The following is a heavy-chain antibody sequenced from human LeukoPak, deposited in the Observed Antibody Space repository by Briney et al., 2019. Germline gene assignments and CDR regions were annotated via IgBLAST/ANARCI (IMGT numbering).Heavy chain of an antibody. J-gene: IGHJ4*02. V-gene: IGHV4-59*01. D-gene: IGHD3-3*01. CDR1: GGSISSYS. CDR2: IYYSGST. Sequence: SETLSLTCTVSGGSISSYSWSWIRQPPGKGLEWIGFIYYSGSTNYNPSLKSRVTISVDTSKNQFSLKLSSVTAADTAVYYCARGLEYYDFWSGYPIFDYWGQGTLVTVSS. CDR3: ARGLEYYDFWSGYPIFDY.